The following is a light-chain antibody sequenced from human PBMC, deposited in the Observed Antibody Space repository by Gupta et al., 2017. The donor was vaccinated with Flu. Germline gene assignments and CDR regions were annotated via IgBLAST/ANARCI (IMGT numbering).Light chain of an antibody. J-gene: IGKJ1*01. Sequence: EIVLTPSPDFQSVTPKEKVTITCRASQSISSSLHWYQQKPDQSPKLLIKYASQSFSGVPSRFSGSGSGTDFTLTINSLEAEDAAMYYCHQSSSLPWTFGQGTKVEIK. CDR1: QSISSS. CDR2: YAS. V-gene: IGKV6-21*01. CDR3: HQSSSLPWT.